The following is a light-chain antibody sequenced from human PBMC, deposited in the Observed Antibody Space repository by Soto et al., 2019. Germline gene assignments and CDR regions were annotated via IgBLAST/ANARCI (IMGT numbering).Light chain of an antibody. J-gene: IGKJ1*01. V-gene: IGKV1-8*01. CDR1: QGISSY. Sequence: AIRMTQSPSSFSSSTGDRVTITCRASQGISSYLAWYQQKPGKAPKLLIYAASTVQSGVPSRFSGRGSGTDFTLPISCLHSEDFATYYCQQYYSYPPSCGQGTKVAIK. CDR3: QQYYSYPPS. CDR2: AAS.